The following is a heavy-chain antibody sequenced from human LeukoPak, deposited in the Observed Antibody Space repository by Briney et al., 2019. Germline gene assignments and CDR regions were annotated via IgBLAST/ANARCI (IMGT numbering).Heavy chain of an antibody. CDR2: IYSGGRT. J-gene: IGHJ3*02. V-gene: IGHV3-53*01. D-gene: IGHD6-13*01. CDR3: ARGVVPPAGNGAFDI. Sequence: QTGGSLRLSCAASGFIVSSNYMNWVRQAPGKGLEWVSVIYSGGRTYYADSVKGRFTISRDNSKNTLFLQINSLRAEDTAVYYCARGVVPPAGNGAFDIWGQGTMVIVSS. CDR1: GFIVSSNY.